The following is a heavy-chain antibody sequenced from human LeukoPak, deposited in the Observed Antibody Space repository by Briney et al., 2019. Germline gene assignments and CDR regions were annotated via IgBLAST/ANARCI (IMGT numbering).Heavy chain of an antibody. V-gene: IGHV3-30*03. D-gene: IGHD1-26*01. CDR2: VSYDASDK. Sequence: GRSLRLSCAASGFTFSTYGMHWVRQAPGKGLEWVAVVSYDASDKYYADSVKGRFTISRDNSKNMLYLQMNSLRAEDTAVYYCARKHGSGGSYFDYWGQGTLVTVSS. CDR3: ARKHGSGGSYFDY. CDR1: GFTFSTYG. J-gene: IGHJ4*02.